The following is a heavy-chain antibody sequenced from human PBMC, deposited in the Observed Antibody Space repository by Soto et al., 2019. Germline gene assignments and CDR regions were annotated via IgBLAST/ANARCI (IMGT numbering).Heavy chain of an antibody. J-gene: IGHJ6*02. CDR3: AREGLVLVPSTVNSDYYYYAMDV. V-gene: IGHV1-69*12. CDR2: IIPRSATS. D-gene: IGHD2-2*01. CDR1: GDTFSTYT. Sequence: QVQLVQSGAEVKKPGSSVKVSCKASGDTFSTYTITWMRQAPGQGLEWMGGIIPRSATSNYAQKFQGRVXMSADESTNTAXXXRXXLRSEDTAVYYCAREGLVLVPSTVNSDYYYYAMDVWGQGTTVTVSS.